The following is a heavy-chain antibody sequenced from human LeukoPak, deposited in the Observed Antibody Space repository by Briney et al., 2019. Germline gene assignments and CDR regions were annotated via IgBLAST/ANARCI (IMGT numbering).Heavy chain of an antibody. V-gene: IGHV1-2*02. D-gene: IGHD2-2*01. CDR3: ARGGVVVPAAIFVDP. CDR2: INPNSGGT. CDR1: GYTFTGYY. Sequence: ASVKVSCKASGYTFTGYYMHWVRQAPGQGLGWTGWINPNSGGTNYAQKFQGRVTMTRDTSISTAYMELSRLRSDDTAVYYCARGGVVVPAAIFVDPWGQGTLVTVSS. J-gene: IGHJ5*02.